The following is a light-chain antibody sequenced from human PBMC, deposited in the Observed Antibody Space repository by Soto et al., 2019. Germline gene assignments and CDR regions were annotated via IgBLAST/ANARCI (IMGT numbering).Light chain of an antibody. V-gene: IGLV2-8*01. Sequence: QSALTQPPSASGSPGQSVTISCTGTSSDVGGYNYVSWYQQHPGKAPKLMIYEVTKRPSGVPDRFSGSKSGNTASLTVSGLQAEDEANYYFCSYAGNTNLNVFGTGTKLPVL. J-gene: IGLJ1*01. CDR3: CSYAGNTNLNV. CDR2: EVT. CDR1: SSDVGGYNY.